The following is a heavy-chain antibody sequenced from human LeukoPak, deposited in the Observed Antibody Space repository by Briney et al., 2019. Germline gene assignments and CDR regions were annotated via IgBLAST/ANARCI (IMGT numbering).Heavy chain of an antibody. J-gene: IGHJ4*02. CDR2: IYDSGST. V-gene: IGHV4-39*01. CDR1: GGSIRSSYYY. CDR3: ASARHYYGSRLDY. Sequence: SETLSLTCTVSGGSIRSSYYYWGWIRQPPGKGLEWIGSIYDSGSTYYNPSLKSRVTISVDTSKNQFSLKLSSVTAADTAVYYCASARHYYGSRLDYWGQGTLVTVSS. D-gene: IGHD3-10*01.